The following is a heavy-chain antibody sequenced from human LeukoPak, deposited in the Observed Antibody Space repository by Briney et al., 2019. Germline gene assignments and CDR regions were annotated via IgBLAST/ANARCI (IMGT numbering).Heavy chain of an antibody. D-gene: IGHD3-10*01. CDR2: IKSKTDGATT. CDR3: TIDHILNSGCYYKPSWFDP. Sequence: GGALRLSCAASGFTFGNAWMTWVRQAPGKGLEWVGRIKSKTDGATTDYAAPVKGRFTIPRDDSENTLYLQMNSLKTEDAAVYYCTIDHILNSGCYYKPSWFDPWGQGTLVTVSS. CDR1: GFTFGNAW. J-gene: IGHJ5*02. V-gene: IGHV3-15*01.